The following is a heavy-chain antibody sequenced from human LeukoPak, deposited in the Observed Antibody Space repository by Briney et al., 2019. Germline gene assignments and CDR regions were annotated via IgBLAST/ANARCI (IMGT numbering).Heavy chain of an antibody. J-gene: IGHJ4*02. V-gene: IGHV1-8*01. Sequence: GASVKVSCKASGYTFTSYDINWVRQATGQGLEWMGWMNPNSGNTGYAQKFQGRVTMTRNTSISTAYMELSSLRSEDTAVYYCARGSPFHDFWSGYVYYWGQGTLVTVSS. D-gene: IGHD3-3*01. CDR2: MNPNSGNT. CDR1: GYTFTSYD. CDR3: ARGSPFHDFWSGYVYY.